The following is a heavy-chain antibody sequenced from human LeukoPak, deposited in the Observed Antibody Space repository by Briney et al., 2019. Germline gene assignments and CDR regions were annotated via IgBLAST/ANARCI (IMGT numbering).Heavy chain of an antibody. V-gene: IGHV1-69*13. D-gene: IGHD5-18*01. CDR2: IIPIFGTA. CDR1: GYTFTSYG. J-gene: IGHJ4*02. Sequence: ASVKVSCKASGYTFTSYGISWVRQAPGQGLEWMGGIIPIFGTANYAQKFQGRVTITADESTSTAYMELSSLRSEDTAVYYCASNAGYSYGYGNDYWGQGTLVTVSS. CDR3: ASNAGYSYGYGNDY.